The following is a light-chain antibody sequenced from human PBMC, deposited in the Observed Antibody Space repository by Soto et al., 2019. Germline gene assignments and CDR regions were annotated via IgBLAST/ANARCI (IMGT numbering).Light chain of an antibody. Sequence: QSALTQPASVSGSPGQSITISCTGTSSDVGGYNYVSWYQQHPGRAPKLMIYDVSNRPSGVSNRFSGSKSGNTASLTISGRQADDEADYYCSSYTDSATLVLFGGGTKVTVL. V-gene: IGLV2-14*01. CDR3: SSYTDSATLVL. J-gene: IGLJ3*02. CDR1: SSDVGGYNY. CDR2: DVS.